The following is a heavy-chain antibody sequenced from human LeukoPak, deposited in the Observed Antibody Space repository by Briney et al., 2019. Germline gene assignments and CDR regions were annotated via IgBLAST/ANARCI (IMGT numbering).Heavy chain of an antibody. V-gene: IGHV1-2*04. D-gene: IGHD2-15*01. CDR1: GGTFSSYA. CDR2: INPNSGGT. CDR3: ARDIRIRSGGPAWAFDAFDI. Sequence: GSSVKVSCKASGGTFSSYAISWVRQAPGQGLEWMGWINPNSGGTNYAQKFQGWVTMTRDTSISTAYMELSRLRSDDTAVYYCARDIRIRSGGPAWAFDAFDIWGQGTMVTVSS. J-gene: IGHJ3*02.